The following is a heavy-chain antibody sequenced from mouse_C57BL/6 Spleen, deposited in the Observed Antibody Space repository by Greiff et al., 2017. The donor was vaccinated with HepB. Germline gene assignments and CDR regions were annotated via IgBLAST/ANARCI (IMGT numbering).Heavy chain of an antibody. CDR1: GYTFTDYE. Sequence: VKLQESGAELVRPGASVTLSCKASGYTFTDYEMHWVKQTPVHGLEWIGAIDPETGGTAYNQKFKGKAILTADKSSSTAYMELRSLTSEDSAVYYCTSKGGFDYWGQGTTLTVSS. J-gene: IGHJ2*01. CDR3: TSKGGFDY. V-gene: IGHV1-15*01. CDR2: IDPETGGT.